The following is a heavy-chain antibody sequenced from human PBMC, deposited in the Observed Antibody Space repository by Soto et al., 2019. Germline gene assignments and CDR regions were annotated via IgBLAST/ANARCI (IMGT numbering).Heavy chain of an antibody. J-gene: IGHJ6*02. CDR1: GGSISSGGYY. Sequence: QVQLQESGPGLVKPSQTLSLTCTVSGGSISSGGYYWSWIRQHPGKGLEWIGYIYYSGSTYYNTSLKSRINISVDTSKHQFSLKLRSVTAADTAVYYCARDSSSWFLGDGMDVWGQGTTVTVSS. CDR2: IYYSGST. CDR3: ARDSSSWFLGDGMDV. D-gene: IGHD6-13*01. V-gene: IGHV4-31*03.